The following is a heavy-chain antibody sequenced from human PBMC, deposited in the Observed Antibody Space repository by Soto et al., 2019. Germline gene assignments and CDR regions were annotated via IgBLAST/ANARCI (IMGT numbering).Heavy chain of an antibody. Sequence: SETLSLTCTVSGGSISSGDYYWSWIRQPPGKGLEWIGYIYYSGSTYYNPSLKSRVTISVDTSKNQFSLKLSSVTAADTAVYYCARGYDFWSGYHFDYWGQGTLVTVSS. CDR1: GGSISSGDYY. D-gene: IGHD3-3*01. CDR2: IYYSGST. V-gene: IGHV4-30-4*01. CDR3: ARGYDFWSGYHFDY. J-gene: IGHJ4*02.